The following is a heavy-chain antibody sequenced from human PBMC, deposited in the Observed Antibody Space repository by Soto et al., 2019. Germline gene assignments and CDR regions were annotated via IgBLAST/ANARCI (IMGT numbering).Heavy chain of an antibody. D-gene: IGHD6-13*01. CDR2: INPNGGGT. CDR3: ARMGQLASTIDY. Sequence: ASVKVSCKASGYTFIGYYMHWVRQAPGQGLEWMGWINPNGGGTNYAQKFQGWVTMTRDTSMSTAYMELSRLRSDYTAVYYCARMGQLASTIDYWGQGTLVTVSS. J-gene: IGHJ4*02. CDR1: GYTFIGYY. V-gene: IGHV1-2*04.